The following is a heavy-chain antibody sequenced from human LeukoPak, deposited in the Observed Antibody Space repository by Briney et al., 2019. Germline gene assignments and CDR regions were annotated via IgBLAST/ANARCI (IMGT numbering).Heavy chain of an antibody. Sequence: GGSLRLSCAASGFTFSSYEMNWVRQAPGKGLEWVSYISSSGSTVYYADSVKGRFTVSRDNAKNSLYLQMNSLRVADTAVYYCARDAIAVAGWFDPWGQGTLVTVSS. D-gene: IGHD6-19*01. CDR3: ARDAIAVAGWFDP. CDR1: GFTFSSYE. J-gene: IGHJ5*02. CDR2: ISSSGSTV. V-gene: IGHV3-48*03.